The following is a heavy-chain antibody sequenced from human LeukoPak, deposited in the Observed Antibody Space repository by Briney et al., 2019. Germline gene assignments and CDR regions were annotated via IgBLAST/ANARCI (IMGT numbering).Heavy chain of an antibody. D-gene: IGHD2-21*02. J-gene: IGHJ4*02. CDR3: ARDARRARDVVVTSDDLDY. V-gene: IGHV3-30*01. CDR1: GFTFSSYA. CDR2: ISYDGSNK. Sequence: GSLRLSCAASGFTFSSYAMHWVRQAPGKGLEWVAVISYDGSNKYYADSVKGRFTISRDNSKNTLYLQMNSLRAEDTAVYYCARDARRARDVVVTSDDLDYWGQGTLVTVSS.